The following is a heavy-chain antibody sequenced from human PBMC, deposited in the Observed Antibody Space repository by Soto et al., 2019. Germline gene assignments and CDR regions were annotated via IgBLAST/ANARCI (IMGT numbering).Heavy chain of an antibody. CDR1: GGSISSSSYY. CDR3: ARLEAVAGTYYFDY. J-gene: IGHJ4*02. Sequence: SETLSLTCTVSGGSISSSSYYWGWIRQPPGKGLEWIGSIYYSGSTYYNPSLKSRVTISVDTSKNQFSLKLSSVTAADTAVYYCARLEAVAGTYYFDYWGQGTLVTVS. D-gene: IGHD6-19*01. V-gene: IGHV4-39*01. CDR2: IYYSGST.